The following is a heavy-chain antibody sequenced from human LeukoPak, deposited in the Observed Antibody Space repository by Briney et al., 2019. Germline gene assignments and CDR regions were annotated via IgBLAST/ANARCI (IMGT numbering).Heavy chain of an antibody. CDR3: ARAIENYDSSGYFSPAFDI. J-gene: IGHJ3*02. CDR2: INPSGGST. CDR1: GYTFTSYY. V-gene: IGHV1-46*01. D-gene: IGHD3-22*01. Sequence: ASVKVSCKASGYTFTSYYMHWVRQAPGQGLEWMGIINPSGGSTSYAQKFQGRVTMTRDTSISTAYMELSRLRSDDTAVYYCARAIENYDSSGYFSPAFDIWGQGTMVTVSS.